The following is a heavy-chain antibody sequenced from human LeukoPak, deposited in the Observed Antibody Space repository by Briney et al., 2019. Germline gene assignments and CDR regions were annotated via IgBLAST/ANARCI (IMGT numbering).Heavy chain of an antibody. CDR3: ARDGLRSCSSTSCFGAY. V-gene: IGHV1-18*01. Sequence: ASVKVSCKASGYTFTNYGITWVRQAPGQGLEWMGWISAKNGDTNYAQKLQGRVTLTTETSTSTVYMELRSLRSDDTAVYYCARDGLRSCSSTSCFGAYWGQGTLVTVSS. CDR1: GYTFTNYG. J-gene: IGHJ4*02. CDR2: ISAKNGDT. D-gene: IGHD2-2*01.